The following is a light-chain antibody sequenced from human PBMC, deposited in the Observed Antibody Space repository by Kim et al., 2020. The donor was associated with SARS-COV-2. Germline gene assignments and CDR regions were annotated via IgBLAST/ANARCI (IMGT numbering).Light chain of an antibody. J-gene: IGKJ1*01. CDR2: DAS. V-gene: IGKV1-33*01. CDR1: QDISNY. CDR3: QQYDNLPWT. Sequence: DIQMTQSPSSLSASVGDRVTITCQASQDISNYLNWYQQKPGKAPKLLICDASNLETGVPSRFSGSGSGTDFTFTISSLQPEDIATYYCQQYDNLPWTFGQGTKVDIK.